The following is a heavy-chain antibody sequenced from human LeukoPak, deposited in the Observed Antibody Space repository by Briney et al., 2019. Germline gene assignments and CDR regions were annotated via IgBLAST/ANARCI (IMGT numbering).Heavy chain of an antibody. D-gene: IGHD3-22*01. CDR3: ARLSQVGDSSGYRDYYYMDV. CDR2: IYSSGST. Sequence: SETLSLTCTVSGGSISSYYWSWIRQPPGKGLEWIGYIYSSGSTNYNPSLKSRVTISVDTSKYQFSLKLSSVTAADTAVYYCARLSQVGDSSGYRDYYYMDVWGKGTTVTVSS. CDR1: GGSISSYY. J-gene: IGHJ6*03. V-gene: IGHV4-4*09.